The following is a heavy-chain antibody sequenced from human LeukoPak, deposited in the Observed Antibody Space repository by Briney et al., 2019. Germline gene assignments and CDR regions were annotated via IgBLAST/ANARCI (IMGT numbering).Heavy chain of an antibody. CDR2: IYSGGST. CDR1: GFIVSSNY. Sequence: GGSLRLSCAASGFIVSSNYMNWVRQAPGKGLEWVSVIYSGGSTYYADSVKGRFTVFRHNSKNTLFLQMNSLRAEDTAVYYCAAIVGATDAFDIWGQGTMVTVSS. D-gene: IGHD1-26*01. CDR3: AAIVGATDAFDI. V-gene: IGHV3-53*04. J-gene: IGHJ3*02.